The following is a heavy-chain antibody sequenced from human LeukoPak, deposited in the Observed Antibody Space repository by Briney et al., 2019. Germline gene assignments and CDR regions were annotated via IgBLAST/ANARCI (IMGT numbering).Heavy chain of an antibody. Sequence: GRSLRLSCAASGFTFSSYGMHWVRQAPGKGLEWVAVISYDGSNKYYADSVKGRFTISRDNSKNTLYLQMYSLRAEDTAVYYCAKDSGGYTYVFDYWGQGTLVTVSS. CDR2: ISYDGSNK. CDR3: AKDSGGYTYVFDY. CDR1: GFTFSSYG. J-gene: IGHJ4*02. D-gene: IGHD5-18*01. V-gene: IGHV3-30*18.